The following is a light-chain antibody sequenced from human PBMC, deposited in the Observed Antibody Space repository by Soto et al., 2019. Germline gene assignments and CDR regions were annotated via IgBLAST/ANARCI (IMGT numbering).Light chain of an antibody. J-gene: IGKJ1*01. CDR1: QTVTGNY. CDR2: SAS. Sequence: EIVFSQSPGTLSMSPVDRATLSCRASQTVTGNYLALYHQIPGQAPRLLIHSASSRATCIPDRFSASGTGTDFTLTISRLEPEDFAVYYCQQYSASPRTFGQGTKVDIK. CDR3: QQYSASPRT. V-gene: IGKV3-20*01.